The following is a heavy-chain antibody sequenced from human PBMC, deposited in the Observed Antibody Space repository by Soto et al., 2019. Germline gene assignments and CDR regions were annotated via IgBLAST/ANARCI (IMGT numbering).Heavy chain of an antibody. D-gene: IGHD4-17*01. CDR2: ISWNSGSI. CDR1: GFTFDDYA. J-gene: IGHJ4*02. CDR3: AKAPVPSKVTTEFDY. V-gene: IGHV3-9*01. Sequence: GGSLRLSCAASGFTFDDYAMHWVRQAPGKGLEWVSGISWNSGSIGYADSVKGRFTISRDNAKNSLYLQMNSLRAEDTALYYCAKAPVPSKVTTEFDYWGQGTLVTVSS.